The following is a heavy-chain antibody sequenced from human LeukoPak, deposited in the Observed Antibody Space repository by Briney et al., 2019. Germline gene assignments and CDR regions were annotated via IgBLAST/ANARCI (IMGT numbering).Heavy chain of an antibody. D-gene: IGHD2-21*01. V-gene: IGHV1-46*01. Sequence: ASVKVSCKASGYTFTSYCMHWVRQAPGQGLEWMGIINPSGGSTSYAQKFQGRVTMTRDTSTSTVYMELSSLRSEDTAVYYCARVFGRQAIDYWGQGTLVTVSS. CDR3: ARVFGRQAIDY. CDR2: INPSGGST. J-gene: IGHJ4*02. CDR1: GYTFTSYC.